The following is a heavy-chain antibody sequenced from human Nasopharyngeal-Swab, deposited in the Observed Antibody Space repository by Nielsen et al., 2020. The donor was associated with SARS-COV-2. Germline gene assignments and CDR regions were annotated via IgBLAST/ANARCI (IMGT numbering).Heavy chain of an antibody. CDR1: GYSFTSYW. D-gene: IGHD2-2*01. J-gene: IGHJ3*02. V-gene: IGHV5-51*01. Sequence: GESLKISCKGSGYSFTSYWIGWVRQMPGKGLEWMGIIYPGDSDTRYSPSFQGQVTISADKSISTAYLQWSSLTASDTAMYYCARQRGYCSSTSCPGAFDIWGQGTMVTVSS. CDR3: ARQRGYCSSTSCPGAFDI. CDR2: IYPGDSDT.